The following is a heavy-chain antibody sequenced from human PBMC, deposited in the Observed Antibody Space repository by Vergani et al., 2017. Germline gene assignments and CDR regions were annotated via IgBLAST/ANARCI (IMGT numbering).Heavy chain of an antibody. J-gene: IGHJ4*02. Sequence: EVQLLESGGGLVQPGGSLRLSCAASGFTFSSYAMSWVRRAPGKGLEWVSAISGSGGSTYYADPVKGRFTISRDNSKNTLYLQMNSLRAEDTAVYYCAREDIVVVVATSFDYWGQGTLVTVSS. V-gene: IGHV3-23*01. CDR1: GFTFSSYA. D-gene: IGHD2-15*01. CDR2: ISGSGGST. CDR3: AREDIVVVVATSFDY.